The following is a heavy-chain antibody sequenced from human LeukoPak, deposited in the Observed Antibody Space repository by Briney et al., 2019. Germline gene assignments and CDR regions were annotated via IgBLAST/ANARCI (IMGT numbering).Heavy chain of an antibody. D-gene: IGHD6-13*01. CDR3: ARDLRAIAAAGHKGAFDI. CDR1: GGSISSSSYY. CDR2: IYYSGST. J-gene: IGHJ3*02. Sequence: SETLSLTCTVSGGSISSSSYYWGWIRQPPGKGLEWIGSIYYSGSTYYNPSLKSRVTISVDTSKNQFSLKLSSVTAADTAVYYCARDLRAIAAAGHKGAFDIWGQGTMVTVSS. V-gene: IGHV4-39*07.